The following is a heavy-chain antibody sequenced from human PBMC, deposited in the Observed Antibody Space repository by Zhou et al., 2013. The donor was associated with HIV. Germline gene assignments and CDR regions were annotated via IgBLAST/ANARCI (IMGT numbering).Heavy chain of an antibody. D-gene: IGHD2-2*02. Sequence: QVQLQESGPGLVKPSETLSLTCTVPGGSISSYYWSWIRQPAGKGLEWIGRIYTSGSTNYNPSLKSRVTMSVDTSKNQFSLKLTSVTAADTAVYYCARVIPAAIPRSPNYYYYMDVWGKGPRSPSP. V-gene: IGHV4-4*07. CDR1: GGSISSYY. CDR3: ARVIPAAIPRSPNYYYYMDV. CDR2: IYTSGST. J-gene: IGHJ6*03.